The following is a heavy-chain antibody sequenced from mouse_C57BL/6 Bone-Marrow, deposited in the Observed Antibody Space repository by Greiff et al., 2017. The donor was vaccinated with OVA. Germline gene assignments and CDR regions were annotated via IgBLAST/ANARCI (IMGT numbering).Heavy chain of an antibody. V-gene: IGHV1-80*01. J-gene: IGHJ2*01. CDR1: GYAFSSYW. Sequence: QVQLPQSGAAPFNPVAPVEISCKASGYAFSSYWMNWVKQRPGKGLEWIGQIYPGDGDTNYNGKFKGKATLTADKSSSTAYMQLSSLTSEDSAVYFCARGYFWGQGTTLTVSS. CDR3: ARGYF. CDR2: IYPGDGDT.